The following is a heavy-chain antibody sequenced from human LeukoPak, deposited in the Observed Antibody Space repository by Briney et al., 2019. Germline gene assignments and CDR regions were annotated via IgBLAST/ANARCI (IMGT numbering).Heavy chain of an antibody. CDR2: IRGSGGGT. CDR1: GFTFSSYA. Sequence: EGSLRLSCAASGFTFSSYAMSWVRQAPGKGLQWVSTIRGSGGGTYYADSVKGRFTISRDNSKNTLYLQMSSLRADDTAVYFCAKGTADYGDLLFQHWGQGTLVTVPS. CDR3: AKGTADYGDLLFQH. D-gene: IGHD4-17*01. J-gene: IGHJ1*01. V-gene: IGHV3-23*01.